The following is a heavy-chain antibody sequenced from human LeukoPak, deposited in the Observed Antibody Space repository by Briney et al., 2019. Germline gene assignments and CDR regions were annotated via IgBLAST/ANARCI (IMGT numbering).Heavy chain of an antibody. J-gene: IGHJ4*02. D-gene: IGHD2-2*01. CDR1: GTSIRSGDYY. CDR3: AALQRPAAIDY. Sequence: SQTLSLTCTVSGTSIRSGDYYWCWIRQPPGKGLEWIGYIYYSGSTYYNPSLKSRLTIAVDTSKNQFSLRLTSVTAADTAVHYCAALQRPAAIDYWGQGTLVTVSS. V-gene: IGHV4-30-4*01. CDR2: IYYSGST.